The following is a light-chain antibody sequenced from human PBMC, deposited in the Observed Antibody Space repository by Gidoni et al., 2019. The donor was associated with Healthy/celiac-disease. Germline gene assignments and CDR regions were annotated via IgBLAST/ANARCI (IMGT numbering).Light chain of an antibody. CDR2: QDS. J-gene: IGLJ2*01. V-gene: IGLV3-1*01. Sequence: SYELTQPPSVSVSPGQTASFTCSGDKLGDKYACWYQQKPGQSPVLVIYQDSKRPSGIPERFSGSNSGNTATLTISGTQAMDEADYYCQAWDSSTAEVFGGGTKLTVL. CDR1: KLGDKY. CDR3: QAWDSSTAEV.